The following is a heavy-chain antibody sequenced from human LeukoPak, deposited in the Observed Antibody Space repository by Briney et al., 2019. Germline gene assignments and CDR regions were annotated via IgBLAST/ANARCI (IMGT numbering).Heavy chain of an antibody. V-gene: IGHV1-69*06. CDR2: IIPIFGTA. Sequence: SVKVSCKASGGTFSSYAISWVRQAPGQGLEWMGGIIPIFGTANYAQKFQGRVTITADKSTSTAYMELSSLRSEDTAMYYCAKPIYYTSGTYSPGDFWGQGTLVTVSS. CDR1: GGTFSSYA. CDR3: AKPIYYTSGTYSPGDF. D-gene: IGHD3-10*01. J-gene: IGHJ4*02.